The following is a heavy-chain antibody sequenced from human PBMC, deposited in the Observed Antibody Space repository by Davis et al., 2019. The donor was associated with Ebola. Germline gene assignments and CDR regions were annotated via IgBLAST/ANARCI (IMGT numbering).Heavy chain of an antibody. CDR1: GFTFSSYA. CDR2: TSGSGGTA. D-gene: IGHD3-16*02. Sequence: GESLKISCAASGFTFSSYAMHWVRQAPGKGLEWVSATSGSGGTAYYADSVKGRFAISRDNPKNTLYLQMNSLRDEDTAVYYCARVLSLATFDYWGQGTLVTVSS. V-gene: IGHV3-23*01. CDR3: ARVLSLATFDY. J-gene: IGHJ4*02.